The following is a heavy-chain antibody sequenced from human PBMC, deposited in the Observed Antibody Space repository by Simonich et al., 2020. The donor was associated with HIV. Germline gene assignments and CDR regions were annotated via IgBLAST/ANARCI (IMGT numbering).Heavy chain of an antibody. CDR3: ARGFYQRLYYFDY. D-gene: IGHD2-2*01. CDR2: INDSEST. J-gene: IGHJ4*02. CDR1: GGSFSGYY. V-gene: IGHV4-34*01. Sequence: QVQLQQWGAGLLKPSETLSLTCAVYGGSFSGYYWSWTRQPPGKGLEWIGEINDSESTNYNPSLKGQFTISVDTSKNQFSLKLSSVTAADTAVYYCARGFYQRLYYFDYWGQGTLVTVSS.